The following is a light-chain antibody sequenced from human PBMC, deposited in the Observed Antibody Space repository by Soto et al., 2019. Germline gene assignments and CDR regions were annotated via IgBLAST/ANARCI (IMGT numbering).Light chain of an antibody. CDR1: QSISTW. J-gene: IGKJ2*01. CDR2: KAS. V-gene: IGKV1-5*03. Sequence: DIQMTQSPSTLSASVGDRVTITCRASQSISTWLAWYQQKPGKAPNLLIYKASSLQSGVPSRFSGSASGTEFTLTISSLQPDDFATYYCQQYKSYSPYTFGQGTKLEIK. CDR3: QQYKSYSPYT.